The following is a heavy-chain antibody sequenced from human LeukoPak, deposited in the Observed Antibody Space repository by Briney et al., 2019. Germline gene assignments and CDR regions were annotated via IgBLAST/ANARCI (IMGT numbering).Heavy chain of an antibody. CDR3: ARDPSAYGDPTYDSDY. J-gene: IGHJ4*02. V-gene: IGHV3-21*01. Sequence: AVSLRLSCAASGFTFSSYSRNWLRQAPGKGLEGGSSINSSSSNIYYAESVKGRFTIARDNAKNSLYLQMSSVRGEDTAVYYCARDPSAYGDPTYDSDYWGQGTLVTVSS. D-gene: IGHD4-17*01. CDR1: GFTFSSYS. CDR2: INSSSSNI.